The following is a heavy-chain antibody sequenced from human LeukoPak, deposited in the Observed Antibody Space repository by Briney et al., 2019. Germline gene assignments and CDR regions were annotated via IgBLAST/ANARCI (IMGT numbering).Heavy chain of an antibody. CDR1: GGSISSSSYY. CDR2: IYYSGST. Sequence: PSETLSLTCTVSGGSISSSSYYWGWIRQPPGKGLEWIGSIYYSGSTYYNPSLKSRVTISVDTSKNQFSLKLSSVTAADTAVYYCARYSRPTYYDFWSGYPAFDYWGQGTLVTVSS. V-gene: IGHV4-39*07. D-gene: IGHD3-3*01. CDR3: ARYSRPTYYDFWSGYPAFDY. J-gene: IGHJ4*02.